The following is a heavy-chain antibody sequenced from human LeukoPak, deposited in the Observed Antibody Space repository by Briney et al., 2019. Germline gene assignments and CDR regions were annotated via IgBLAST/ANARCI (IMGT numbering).Heavy chain of an antibody. V-gene: IGHV4-38-2*02. CDR2: IYYSGST. D-gene: IGHD3-10*01. J-gene: IGHJ6*03. CDR3: ARQSYYGPVFSDMDV. Sequence: SETLSLTCTVSNYSINSGYYWGWVRQSPGKGLEWIGSIYYSGSTYYNPSLKSRVTISVDTSKNQFSLKLSSVTAADTAVYYCARQSYYGPVFSDMDVWGKGTTVTISS. CDR1: NYSINSGYY.